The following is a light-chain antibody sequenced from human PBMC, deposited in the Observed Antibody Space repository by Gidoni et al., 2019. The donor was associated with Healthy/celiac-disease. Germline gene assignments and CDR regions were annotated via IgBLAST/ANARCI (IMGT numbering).Light chain of an antibody. Sequence: EIVLTQSPGTLSLSPGERATLSCRASQSVSSSYLAWYQQKPGQAPRLLIYGASSRATGIPDRFSGSGSGTDFTLTISRLEPEDFAVYYCQQYGSSLYTFGQGTPGDQT. CDR1: QSVSSSY. CDR3: QQYGSSLYT. J-gene: IGKJ2*01. V-gene: IGKV3-20*01. CDR2: GAS.